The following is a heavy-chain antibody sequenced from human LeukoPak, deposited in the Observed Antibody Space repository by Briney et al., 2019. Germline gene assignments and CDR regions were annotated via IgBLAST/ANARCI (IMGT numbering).Heavy chain of an antibody. Sequence: PGGSLRLSCAASGFTFSSYAMSWVRQAPGKGLEWGSAISGSGGSTYYADSVKGRFTISRDNSKNTLYLQMNSLRAEDTAVYYCAKMDQLLDLFDYWGQGTLVTVSS. V-gene: IGHV3-23*01. CDR1: GFTFSSYA. D-gene: IGHD2-2*01. J-gene: IGHJ4*02. CDR2: ISGSGGST. CDR3: AKMDQLLDLFDY.